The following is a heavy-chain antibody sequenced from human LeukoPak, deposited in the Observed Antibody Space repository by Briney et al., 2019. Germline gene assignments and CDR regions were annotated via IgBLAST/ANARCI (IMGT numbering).Heavy chain of an antibody. CDR1: GYTFTSYG. Sequence: ASVKVSCKASGYTFTSYGISWVRQAPGQGLEWMGWISAYNGNTNYAQKLQGRVTMTTDTSTSTAYMELRSLRSDDTAVYYCALLGNTIFGVATNAFDIWGQGTMVTVSS. CDR2: ISAYNGNT. CDR3: ALLGNTIFGVATNAFDI. J-gene: IGHJ3*02. V-gene: IGHV1-18*01. D-gene: IGHD3-3*01.